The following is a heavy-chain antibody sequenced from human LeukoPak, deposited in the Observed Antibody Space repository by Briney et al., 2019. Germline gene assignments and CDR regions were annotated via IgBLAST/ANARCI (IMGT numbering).Heavy chain of an antibody. Sequence: ASVKVSCKASGYTFTSYAMNWVRQAPGQGLEWMGWINTNTGNPTYAQGFTGRFVFSLDTSVSTAYLQISSLKAEDTAVYYCATEWQYYDSSGYSRRFDPWGQGTLVTVSS. CDR3: ATEWQYYDSSGYSRRFDP. CDR1: GYTFTSYA. V-gene: IGHV7-4-1*02. J-gene: IGHJ5*02. CDR2: INTNTGNP. D-gene: IGHD3-22*01.